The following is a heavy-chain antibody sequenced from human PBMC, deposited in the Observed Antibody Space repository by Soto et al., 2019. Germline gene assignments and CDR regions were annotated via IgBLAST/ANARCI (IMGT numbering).Heavy chain of an antibody. J-gene: IGHJ4*02. CDR2: ISAYNGNT. V-gene: IGHV1-18*01. CDR3: ARDRYGAYGSGKFYDY. D-gene: IGHD3-10*01. CDR1: GYTFTSYG. Sequence: ASVKVSCKASGYTFTSYGISWVRQAPGQGLEWMGWISAYNGNTNYAQKLQGRVTMTTDTSTSTAYMELRSLRSDDTAVYYCARDRYGAYGSGKFYDYWGQGTLVTVSS.